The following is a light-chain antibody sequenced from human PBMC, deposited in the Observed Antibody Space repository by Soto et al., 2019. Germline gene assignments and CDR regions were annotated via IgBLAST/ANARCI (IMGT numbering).Light chain of an antibody. V-gene: IGKV3-11*01. CDR2: DAS. CDR3: QQRNNWPPIT. J-gene: IGKJ5*01. CDR1: QSVISY. Sequence: EIVLTQSPATLSLSPGERATLSCRASQSVISYLAWYQQKPGQAPRLLIYDASNRATGVPARFSGSGSGTDFTLTISSLEPEDFAVYYCQQRNNWPPITFGQGTRLEIK.